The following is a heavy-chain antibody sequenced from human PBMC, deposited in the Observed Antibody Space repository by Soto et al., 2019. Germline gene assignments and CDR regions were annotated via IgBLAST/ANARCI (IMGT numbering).Heavy chain of an antibody. CDR2: IIPIFGTA. V-gene: IGHV1-69*13. CDR1: GGTFSSYA. CDR3: ARARAAVAGISDYYYYGMDV. D-gene: IGHD6-19*01. J-gene: IGHJ6*02. Sequence: ASVKVSCKASGGTFSSYAISWVRQAPGQGLEWMGGIIPIFGTANYAQKLQGRVTITADESTSTAYMELSSLRSEDTAVYYCARARAAVAGISDYYYYGMDVWGQGTTVTVSS.